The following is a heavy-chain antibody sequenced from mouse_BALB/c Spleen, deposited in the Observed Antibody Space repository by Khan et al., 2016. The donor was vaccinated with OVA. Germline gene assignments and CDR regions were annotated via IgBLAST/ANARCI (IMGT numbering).Heavy chain of an antibody. CDR2: IDPFSGGT. J-gene: IGHJ3*01. D-gene: IGHD2-2*01. Sequence: IQLVQSGPELMKPGASVKISCKASGYSFTSYYIHWVMQSPGKSLEWIGYIDPFSGGTTYNQKFKGKATLTVDKSASTAYIHLSNLTSEDSAVYYCTRHGYVAWFTYWGQGTLVTVSA. CDR1: GYSFTSYY. CDR3: TRHGYVAWFTY. V-gene: IGHV1S135*01.